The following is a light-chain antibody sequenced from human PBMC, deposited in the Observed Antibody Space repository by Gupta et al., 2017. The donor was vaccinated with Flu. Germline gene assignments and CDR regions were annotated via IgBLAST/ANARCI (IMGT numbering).Light chain of an antibody. J-gene: IGKJ1*01. V-gene: IGKV3-15*01. CDR1: QGISTN. CDR2: GAS. Sequence: EPVMTQSPASLSVSPGASATLSCRASQGISTNLAWFQQRPGQPPRLLIFGASTRATAVPDRFSDSGSGTEFTLTSSSRQSEDSAVYYWQQDYDLWTFGQGTKVEVK. CDR3: QQDYDLWT.